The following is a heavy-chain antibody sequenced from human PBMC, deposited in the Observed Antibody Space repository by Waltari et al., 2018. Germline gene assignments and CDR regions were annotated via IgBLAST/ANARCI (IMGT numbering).Heavy chain of an antibody. V-gene: IGHV3-11*04. Sequence: QAQVVESGGGLVKPGGSLRLSCTASGFIFSDYYMTWIRQAPGKGLEWLSYIDRRATTVYFADSVRGRFAISRDNAKSSLYLKMNSLRAEDTAVYYCARVSYYDFWSGYYRGNTFDIWGRGTMVTVSS. CDR3: ARVSYYDFWSGYYRGNTFDI. J-gene: IGHJ3*02. CDR1: GFIFSDYY. CDR2: IDRRATTV. D-gene: IGHD3-3*01.